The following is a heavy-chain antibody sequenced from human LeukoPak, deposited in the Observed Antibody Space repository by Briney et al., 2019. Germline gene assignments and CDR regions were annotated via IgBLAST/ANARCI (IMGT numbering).Heavy chain of an antibody. V-gene: IGHV3-23*01. Sequence: EGSLRLSCAASGFTFSTYMMSWVRQAPGKGLEWVSGISGDGRTTHYADSVKGRFTISRDNSKNTLYLQVHSLRAEDTAVYYCAKDYSISWLFDYWGQGTLVTVSS. CDR1: GFTFSTYM. J-gene: IGHJ4*02. CDR2: ISGDGRTT. CDR3: AKDYSISWLFDY. D-gene: IGHD6-13*01.